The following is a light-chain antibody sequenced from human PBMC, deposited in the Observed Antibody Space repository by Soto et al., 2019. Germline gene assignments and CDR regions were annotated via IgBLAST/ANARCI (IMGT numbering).Light chain of an antibody. V-gene: IGKV3-20*01. CDR1: QSVSGSY. J-gene: IGKJ1*01. CDR3: QQYGSSPWT. Sequence: EIVLTQSPGTLSLSPGERATLSCRASQSVSGSYLVWHQQKPGQAPRLLIYAASRRATGIPDRFSGSGSGTDFTLTISRLEPEDFAVYYCQQYGSSPWTFGQGTKADIK. CDR2: AAS.